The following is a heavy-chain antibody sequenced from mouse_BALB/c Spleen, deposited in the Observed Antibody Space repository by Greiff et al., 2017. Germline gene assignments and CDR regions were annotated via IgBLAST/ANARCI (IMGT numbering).Heavy chain of an antibody. D-gene: IGHD2-1*01. V-gene: IGHV1-4*01. CDR3: AKDGNYGFAY. J-gene: IGHJ3*01. CDR1: GYTFTSYT. Sequence: QVHVKQSGAELARPGASVKMSCKASGYTFTSYTMHWVKQRPGQGLEWIGYINPSSGYTNYNQKFKDKATLTADKSSSTAYMQLSSLTSEDSAVYYCAKDGNYGFAYWGQGTLVTGSA. CDR2: INPSSGYT.